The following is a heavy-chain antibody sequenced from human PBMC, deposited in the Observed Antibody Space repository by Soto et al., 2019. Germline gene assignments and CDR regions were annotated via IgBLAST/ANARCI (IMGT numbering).Heavy chain of an antibody. CDR1: GYTFTRYG. Sequence: ASVKVSCKASGYTFTRYGISWVRQAPGQGLEWMGWISAYNGNTNYAQKLQGRVTMTTDTSTSTAYMELRSLRSDDTAVYYCARDRFRYDAFDIWGQGTMVTVSS. D-gene: IGHD3-16*01. CDR3: ARDRFRYDAFDI. V-gene: IGHV1-18*01. J-gene: IGHJ3*02. CDR2: ISAYNGNT.